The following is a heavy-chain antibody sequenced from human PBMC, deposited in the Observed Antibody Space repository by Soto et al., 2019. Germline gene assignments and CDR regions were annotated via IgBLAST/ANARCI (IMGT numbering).Heavy chain of an antibody. D-gene: IGHD2-15*01. Sequence: GGSLRLSCAASGFTFSNAWMSWVRQAPGKGLEWVGRIKSKTDGGTTDYAAPVKGRFTISRDDSKNTLYLQMNSLKTEDTAVYYCTTDLEDIVVVVAAPYSWGQGPLVTVSS. V-gene: IGHV3-15*01. CDR2: IKSKTDGGTT. CDR3: TTDLEDIVVVVAAPYS. CDR1: GFTFSNAW. J-gene: IGHJ4*02.